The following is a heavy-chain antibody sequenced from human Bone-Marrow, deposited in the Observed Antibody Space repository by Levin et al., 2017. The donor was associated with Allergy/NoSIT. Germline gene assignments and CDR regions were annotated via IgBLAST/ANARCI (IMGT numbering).Heavy chain of an antibody. D-gene: IGHD6-13*01. J-gene: IGHJ4*02. Sequence: GGSLRLSCAASGFTFSSYAMHWVRQAPGKGLEWVAVISYDGSNKYYADSVKGRFTISRDNSKNTLYLQMNSLRAEDTAVYYCARDYAMYSSSLGGDSYFDYWGQGTLVTVSS. CDR3: ARDYAMYSSSLGGDSYFDY. V-gene: IGHV3-30*04. CDR1: GFTFSSYA. CDR2: ISYDGSNK.